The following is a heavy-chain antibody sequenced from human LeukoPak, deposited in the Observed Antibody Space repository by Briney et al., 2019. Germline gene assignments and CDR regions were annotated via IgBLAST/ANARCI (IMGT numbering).Heavy chain of an antibody. CDR1: GGSISSYY. V-gene: IGHV4-59*12. Sequence: SETLSLTCTVSGGSISSYYWSWIRQPPGKGLEWIGYIYYSGSTNYNPSLKSRLTISVDTSKNQFSLKLSSVTAADTAVYYCARDGYYGSGSPLSWGQGTLVTVSS. CDR3: ARDGYYGSGSPLS. J-gene: IGHJ5*02. D-gene: IGHD3-10*01. CDR2: IYYSGST.